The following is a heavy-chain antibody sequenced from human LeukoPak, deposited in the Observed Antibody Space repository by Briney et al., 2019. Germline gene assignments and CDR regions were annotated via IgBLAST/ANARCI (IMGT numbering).Heavy chain of an antibody. CDR2: TNAANGDT. Sequence: ASVKVSCKASGYTFTSYAMNWVRQAPGQGLEWMGWTNAANGDTRYSQKFQGRITITRDTSASTVYMHLSSLRSEDTAVYYCAKIGADYGVDFWGQGTLVTVSS. V-gene: IGHV1-3*01. CDR3: AKIGADYGVDF. D-gene: IGHD4-17*01. J-gene: IGHJ4*02. CDR1: GYTFTSYA.